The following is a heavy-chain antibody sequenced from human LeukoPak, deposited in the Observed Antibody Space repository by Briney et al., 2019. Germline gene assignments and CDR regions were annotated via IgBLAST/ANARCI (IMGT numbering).Heavy chain of an antibody. CDR3: ARDEVTFNYYYGMDV. CDR2: ISSSGSTI. CDR1: GFTFSDYY. V-gene: IGHV3-11*01. Sequence: PGGSLRLSCAASGFTFSDYYMSWIRQAPGKGLEWVSYISSSGSTIYYADSVKGRFTISRDNAKNSLYLQMNSLRAEDTAVYYSARDEVTFNYYYGMDVWGQGTTVTVS. D-gene: IGHD2/OR15-2a*01. J-gene: IGHJ6*02.